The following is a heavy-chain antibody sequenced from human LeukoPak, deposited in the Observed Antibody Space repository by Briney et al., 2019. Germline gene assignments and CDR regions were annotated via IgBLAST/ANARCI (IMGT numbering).Heavy chain of an antibody. Sequence: GGSLRLSCAASGFTFSDYYMSWIRQAPGKGLEWVSYISSSGSTIYYADSVKGRFTISRDNAKNSLYLQMNSLRAEDTAVYYCARNYYYDSSGPWTKTRPGAFDIWGKGQWSPSLQ. D-gene: IGHD3-22*01. CDR3: ARNYYYDSSGPWTKTRPGAFDI. CDR2: ISSSGSTI. V-gene: IGHV3-11*04. J-gene: IGHJ3*02. CDR1: GFTFSDYY.